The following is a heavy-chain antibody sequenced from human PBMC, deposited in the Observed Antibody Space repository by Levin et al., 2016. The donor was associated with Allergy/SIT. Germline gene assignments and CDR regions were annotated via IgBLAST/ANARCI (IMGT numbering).Heavy chain of an antibody. D-gene: IGHD1-26*01. J-gene: IGHJ4*02. V-gene: IGHV1-2*02. CDR3: AASRSSLGATDS. CDR2: IKSNSGGT. Sequence: ASVKVSCKASQYIFTDYWMHWVRQAPGQGLEWMGWIKSNSGGTNYAQNFQGRVTMTRDTSISTAYMELSSLRSDDTAVYYCAASRSSLGATDSWGQGTLVTVSS. CDR1: QYIFTDYW.